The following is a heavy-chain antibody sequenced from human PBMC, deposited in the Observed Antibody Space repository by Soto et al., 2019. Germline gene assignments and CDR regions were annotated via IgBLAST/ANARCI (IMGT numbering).Heavy chain of an antibody. J-gene: IGHJ6*02. CDR2: IWFDGRNE. Sequence: QVQLVESGGGVVQPGRSLRLSCAASGFTFNSYGMHWVRQAPGKGLEWVAVIWFDGRNEYYADSVKGRFTISRDNSKNTLYLQIDSLRGDDTAVYYCARAFRGGDYSWNYYYYGMDVWGQGTTVTVSS. CDR3: ARAFRGGDYSWNYYYYGMDV. V-gene: IGHV3-33*01. CDR1: GFTFNSYG. D-gene: IGHD2-15*01.